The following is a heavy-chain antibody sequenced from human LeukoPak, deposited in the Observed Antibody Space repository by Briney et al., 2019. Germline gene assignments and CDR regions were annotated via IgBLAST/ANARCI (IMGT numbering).Heavy chain of an antibody. V-gene: IGHV3-66*04. D-gene: IGHD1-14*01. J-gene: IGHJ3*02. CDR2: LYSDGST. Sequence: KAAGSLSLSCAASGFTVSSNYMSWVRQAPGKGLEWVSVLYSDGSTYYADSVKGRFTISRDNSKNTLYLQMNSLRAEDTAVYFCATPLPPRAFDIWGQGTMVTVSS. CDR1: GFTVSSNY. CDR3: ATPLPPRAFDI.